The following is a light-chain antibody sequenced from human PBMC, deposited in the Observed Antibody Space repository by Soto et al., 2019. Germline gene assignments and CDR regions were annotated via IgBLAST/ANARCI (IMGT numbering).Light chain of an antibody. J-gene: IGLJ1*01. CDR2: GNN. V-gene: IGLV1-40*01. CDR1: SSNIGAGYD. CDR3: QSYDTSLSAPYV. Sequence: QLVLTQPPSVSGAPGQRVTISCAGSSSNIGAGYDVYWYQHLPGTAPKLLIYGNNNRPSGVPDRFSGSKSGTSASLAITGLQAEDEALYYCQSYDTSLSAPYVFGTGTKVTVL.